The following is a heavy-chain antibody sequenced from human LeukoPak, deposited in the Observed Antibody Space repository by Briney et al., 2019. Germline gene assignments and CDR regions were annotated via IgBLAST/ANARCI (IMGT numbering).Heavy chain of an antibody. CDR2: ISWNSGSI. V-gene: IGHV3-9*01. Sequence: GGSLRLSCAASGFTFDDYAMHWVRQAPGKGLEWVSGISWNSGSIGYADSVKGRFTISRDNAKNSLYLQMNSLRSEDTAVYYCARGYSGSPFDYWGQGTLVTVSS. CDR3: ARGYSGSPFDY. CDR1: GFTFDDYA. D-gene: IGHD1-26*01. J-gene: IGHJ4*02.